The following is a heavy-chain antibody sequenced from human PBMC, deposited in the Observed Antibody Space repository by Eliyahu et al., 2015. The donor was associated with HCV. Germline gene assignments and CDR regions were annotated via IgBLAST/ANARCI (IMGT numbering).Heavy chain of an antibody. CDR2: IYPGDSDT. V-gene: IGHV5-51*01. CDR3: ARREGFWVDN. Sequence: VQLVQSGAEVKKPGESXKISCXGSGYSFTSYWIGWVRQMPGXGLEWMGIIYPGDSDTRYSPSFQGQVTISADKSLNTAYLQWNSLKASDSAMYYCARREGFWVDNWGQGTLVTVSS. CDR1: GYSFTSYW. D-gene: IGHD2-15*01. J-gene: IGHJ4*02.